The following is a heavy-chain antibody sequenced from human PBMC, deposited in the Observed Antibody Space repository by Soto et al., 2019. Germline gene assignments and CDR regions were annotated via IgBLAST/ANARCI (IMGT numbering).Heavy chain of an antibody. CDR1: GFAFSSFV. D-gene: IGHD3-16*01. CDR3: ARGGYYLDH. J-gene: IGHJ4*02. Sequence: EVQLVESGEDLVQPGGSPRLSCAASGFAFSSFVMQWVRQAPGKGLEFVSGISSNGGNTYYADSVKGRFTVSRDNSKNTLYLQMGSLRAEDMAVYYCARGGYYLDHWGQGTLVTVSS. V-gene: IGHV3-64*02. CDR2: ISSNGGNT.